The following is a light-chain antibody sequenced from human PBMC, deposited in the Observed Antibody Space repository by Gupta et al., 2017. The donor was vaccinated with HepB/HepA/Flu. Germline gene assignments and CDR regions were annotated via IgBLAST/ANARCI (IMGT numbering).Light chain of an antibody. CDR2: DVS. J-gene: IGLJ1*01. Sequence: QSALTQPRSVSGSPGQSVTISCTGTSSDVGGYNYVSWYQQHPGKAPKLMIYDVSKRPSGVPDRFSGSKSGTTASLTISGLQAEDESDYYCCSYAGSDVFGTGTKVTVL. CDR3: CSYAGSDV. V-gene: IGLV2-11*01. CDR1: SSDVGGYNY.